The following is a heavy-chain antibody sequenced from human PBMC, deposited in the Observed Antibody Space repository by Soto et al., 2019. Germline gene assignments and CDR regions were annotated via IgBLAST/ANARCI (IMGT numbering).Heavy chain of an antibody. CDR1: GYTFTSYD. CDR3: ARERKGMDV. CDR2: MNPNSGNT. Sequence: QLVQSGAEVKKPGASVKVSCKASGYTFTSYDINWVRQATGQGLEWMGWMNPNSGNTGYAQKXQXXXTLXRNTSISTAYMELSSLRSEDTAVYYCARERKGMDVWGQGTTVTVSS. J-gene: IGHJ6*02. V-gene: IGHV1-8*01.